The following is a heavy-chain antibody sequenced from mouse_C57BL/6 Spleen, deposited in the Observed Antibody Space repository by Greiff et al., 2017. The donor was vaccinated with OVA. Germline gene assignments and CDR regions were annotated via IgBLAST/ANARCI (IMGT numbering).Heavy chain of an antibody. V-gene: IGHV5-17*01. J-gene: IGHJ2*01. CDR3: ARVYDGYYAYLDY. CDR1: GFTFSDYG. CDR2: ISSGSSTI. D-gene: IGHD2-3*01. Sequence: EVHLVESGGGLVKPGGSLKLSCAASGFTFSDYGMHWVRQAPEKGLEWVAYISSGSSTIYYADTVKGRFTISRDNAKNTLFLQMTSLRSEDTAMYYCARVYDGYYAYLDYWGQGTTLTVSS.